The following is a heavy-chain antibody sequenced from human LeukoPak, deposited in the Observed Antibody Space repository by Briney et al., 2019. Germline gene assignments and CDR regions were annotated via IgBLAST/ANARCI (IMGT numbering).Heavy chain of an antibody. CDR3: ARQRGVILGNCDY. V-gene: IGHV4-59*08. CDR1: GGSISSYY. CDR2: IYYSGST. J-gene: IGHJ4*02. Sequence: SETLSLTCTVSGGSISSYYWSWIRQPPGKGLEWIGYIYYSGSTNYNPSLKSRVTISVDTSKEQFSLKLSSMTAADTAVYYCARQRGVILGNCDYWGQGALVTVSS. D-gene: IGHD3-10*01.